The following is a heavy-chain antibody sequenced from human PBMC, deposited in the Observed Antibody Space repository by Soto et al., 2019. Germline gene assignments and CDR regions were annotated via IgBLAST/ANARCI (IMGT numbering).Heavy chain of an antibody. CDR3: AARYYGYYYMDV. D-gene: IGHD4-17*01. V-gene: IGHV1-8*01. CDR1: GYTFTSYD. CDR2: MNPNSGNT. J-gene: IGHJ6*03. Sequence: ASVKVSCKASGYTFTSYDINWVRQATGQGLEWMGWMNPNSGNTGYAQKFQGRVTMTRNTSISTAYMELSSLRSEDTAVYYCAARYYGYYYMDVWGKGTTVTVSS.